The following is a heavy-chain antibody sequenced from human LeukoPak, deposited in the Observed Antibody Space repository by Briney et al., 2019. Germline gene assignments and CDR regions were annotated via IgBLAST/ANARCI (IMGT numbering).Heavy chain of an antibody. CDR2: IKQDGSEK. J-gene: IGHJ6*03. Sequence: GGSLRLSCAASGFIFSRYWMSWVRQAPGEGVEWVANIKQDGSEKYYVDSVKGRFTISRDNAKNSLYLQMNSLRAEDTAVYYCARERVGAPHGEGVIFYYYYYMDVWGKGTTVTVSS. CDR3: ARERVGAPHGEGVIFYYYYYMDV. V-gene: IGHV3-7*01. CDR1: GFIFSRYW. D-gene: IGHD1-26*01.